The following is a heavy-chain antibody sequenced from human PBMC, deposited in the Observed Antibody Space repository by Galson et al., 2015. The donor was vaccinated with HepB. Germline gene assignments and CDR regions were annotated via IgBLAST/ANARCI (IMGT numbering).Heavy chain of an antibody. V-gene: IGHV6-1*01. CDR3: ARGQIAVAGTDYYGMDV. CDR2: TYYRSKWYN. J-gene: IGHJ6*02. D-gene: IGHD6-19*01. CDR1: GDSVSSNSAA. Sequence: CAISGDSVSSNSAAWNWIRQSPSRGLEWLGRTYYRSKWYNDYAVSVKSRITINPDTPKNQFSLQLNSVTPEDTAVYYCARGQIAVAGTDYYGMDVWGQGTTVTVSS.